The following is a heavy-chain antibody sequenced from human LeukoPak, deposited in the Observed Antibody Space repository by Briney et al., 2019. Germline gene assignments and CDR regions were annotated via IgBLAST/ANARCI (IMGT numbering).Heavy chain of an antibody. Sequence: ASVKVSCKASGYTFTSFYMHWVRQAPGQGLEWMGLINTNGGSTNYARKFPGRVTMTRDTSTTTVYMEVSSLTSEDTAIYYCARGVYSSNWYFDSWGQGTLVTVSP. CDR1: GYTFTSFY. J-gene: IGHJ4*02. CDR3: ARGVYSSNWYFDS. V-gene: IGHV1-46*01. CDR2: INTNGGST. D-gene: IGHD6-13*01.